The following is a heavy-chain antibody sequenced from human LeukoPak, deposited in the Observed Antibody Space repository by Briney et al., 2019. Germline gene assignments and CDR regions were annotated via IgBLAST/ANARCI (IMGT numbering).Heavy chain of an antibody. CDR3: ARQYSNYFDY. D-gene: IGHD4-11*01. Sequence: PSETLSLTCTVSGGXISSDSCSWIRQPPGEGLEWIGYIYPRGNTDYNPSLKSRVSISVDTSTNQVSLKLNSVTAADTAVYYCARQYSNYFDYWGQGTLSPSPQ. J-gene: IGHJ4*02. V-gene: IGHV4-59*01. CDR2: IYPRGNT. CDR1: GGXISSDS.